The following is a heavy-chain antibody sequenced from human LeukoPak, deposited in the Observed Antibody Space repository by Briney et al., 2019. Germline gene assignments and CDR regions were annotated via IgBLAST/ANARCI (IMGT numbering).Heavy chain of an antibody. CDR1: GFTFSTYS. J-gene: IGHJ4*02. CDR2: ISSSSSYI. D-gene: IGHD4-23*01. Sequence: PGGSLRLSCAASGFTFSTYSMNWVRQAPGKGLEGVSSISSSSSYIYYADSVKGRFTISRDNAKNSLYLQMNSLRAEDTAVYYCASSGYGGGSFDYWGQGTLVTVSS. CDR3: ASSGYGGGSFDY. V-gene: IGHV3-21*01.